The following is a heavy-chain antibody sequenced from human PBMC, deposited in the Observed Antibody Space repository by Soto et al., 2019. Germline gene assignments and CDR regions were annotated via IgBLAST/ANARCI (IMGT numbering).Heavy chain of an antibody. J-gene: IGHJ6*03. CDR2: IYYSGST. D-gene: IGHD2-2*01. Sequence: QVQLQESGPGLVKPSETLSLTCTVSGGSISSYYWSWIRQPPGKGLEWIGYIYYSGSTNYNPSLTSRVTISVDTSKNQFSLKLSSVTAADTAVYYCATSLGSDCSSTSCYEYYYYMDVWGKGTTVTVSS. CDR3: ATSLGSDCSSTSCYEYYYYMDV. CDR1: GGSISSYY. V-gene: IGHV4-59*01.